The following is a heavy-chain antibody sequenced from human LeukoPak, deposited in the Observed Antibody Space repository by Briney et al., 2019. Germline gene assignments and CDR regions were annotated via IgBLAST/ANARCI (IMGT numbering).Heavy chain of an antibody. D-gene: IGHD4-17*01. CDR3: ASGGYGDYPSDY. CDR2: IIPIFGTA. J-gene: IGHJ4*02. V-gene: IGHV1-69*13. CDR1: GGTFSNYA. Sequence: GASVKVSCKASGGTFSNYAINWVRQAPGQGLELMGGIIPIFGTANYAQKFQGRVTITADESTRTAYMELSSLRSEDTAVYYCASGGYGDYPSDYWGQGTLVTVSS.